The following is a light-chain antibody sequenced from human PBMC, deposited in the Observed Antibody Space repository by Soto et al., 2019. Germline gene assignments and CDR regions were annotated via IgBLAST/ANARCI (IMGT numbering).Light chain of an antibody. CDR2: DAS. Sequence: VLTQSPATLSLSPGERATLSCRASQSVSSQLAWYQQKPGQAPRLFIYDASKRATGVPGRFSGSGSGTDLTLTTSSLEHADVEVYYCQQSSSWPTFGQGTKVDIK. CDR1: QSVSSQ. J-gene: IGKJ1*01. V-gene: IGKV3-11*01. CDR3: QQSSSWPT.